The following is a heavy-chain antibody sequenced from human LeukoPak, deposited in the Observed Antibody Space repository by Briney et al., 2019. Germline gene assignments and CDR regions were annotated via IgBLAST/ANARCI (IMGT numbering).Heavy chain of an antibody. CDR2: IIPIFGTA. V-gene: IGHV1-69*06. CDR1: GGTFSSYA. Sequence: GASVKVSCKASGGTFSSYAISWVRQAPGQGLEWMGGIIPIFGTANYAQKFQGRVTITADKSTSTAYMELSSLRSEDTAVYYCARDRGSGYYYALSDYWGQGTLVTVSS. J-gene: IGHJ4*02. D-gene: IGHD3-22*01. CDR3: ARDRGSGYYYALSDY.